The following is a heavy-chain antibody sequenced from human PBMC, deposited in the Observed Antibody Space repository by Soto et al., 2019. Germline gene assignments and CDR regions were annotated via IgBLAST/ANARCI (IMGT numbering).Heavy chain of an antibody. Sequence: GASVKVSCKASGYTFTGYYMHWVRQAPGQGLEWMGWINPNSGGTNYAQKFQGWVTMTRDTSISTAYMELSRLRSDDTAVYYCARDSHYYGSGSWYWYFDLWGRGTLVTVSS. V-gene: IGHV1-2*04. CDR2: INPNSGGT. CDR1: GYTFTGYY. J-gene: IGHJ2*01. CDR3: ARDSHYYGSGSWYWYFDL. D-gene: IGHD3-10*01.